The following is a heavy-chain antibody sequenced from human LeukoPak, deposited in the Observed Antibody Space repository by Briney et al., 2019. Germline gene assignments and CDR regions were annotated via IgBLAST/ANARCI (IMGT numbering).Heavy chain of an antibody. CDR3: AREYQRVFGF. CDR2: TYYRSKWYN. CDR1: GDSVSTTSAG. Sequence: SQTLSLTCAISGDSVSTTSAGWNWIRQSPSRGLEWLGKTYYRSKWYNDYAASVKSRISINSDTSKNQLSLQLNSVTPDDTAVYYCAREYQRVFGFWGQGTLVTVSS. D-gene: IGHD2-2*01. J-gene: IGHJ5*01. V-gene: IGHV6-1*01.